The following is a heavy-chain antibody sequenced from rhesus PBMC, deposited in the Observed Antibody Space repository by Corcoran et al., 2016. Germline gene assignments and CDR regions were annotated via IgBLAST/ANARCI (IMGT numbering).Heavy chain of an antibody. CDR1: GGSFSSYW. CDR2: NNGNSGST. V-gene: IGHV4-80*01. CDR3: ASPRTVGQIDY. J-gene: IGHJ4*01. Sequence: QVQLQESGPGLVKPSETLSLTCAVSGGSFSSYWWSWIRQPPGKGLERIGENNGNSGSTNYNPSLKSRVTISKDASKNQFSLKLSSVTAADTAVYYCASPRTVGQIDYWGQGVLVTVSS. D-gene: IGHD3-3*01.